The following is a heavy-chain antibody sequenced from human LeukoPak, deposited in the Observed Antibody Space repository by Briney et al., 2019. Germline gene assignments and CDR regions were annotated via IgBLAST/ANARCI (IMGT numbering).Heavy chain of an antibody. V-gene: IGHV4-4*07. CDR3: ARETDYYDSGGYFLQWFDL. Sequence: SDPLSLTCTVSGDSISSYYWGWGRQLAGKGLEGIGRIYITGNTDYNPSLKGRVTVSGDKSQNQFSLRLGSGNAADTAVYYCARETDYYDSGGYFLQWFDLWGQGTLATVSS. J-gene: IGHJ5*02. CDR2: IYITGNT. CDR1: GDSISSYY. D-gene: IGHD3-22*01.